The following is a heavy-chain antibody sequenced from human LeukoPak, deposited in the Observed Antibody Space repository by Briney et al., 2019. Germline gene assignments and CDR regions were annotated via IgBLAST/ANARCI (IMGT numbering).Heavy chain of an antibody. V-gene: IGHV4-59*12. Sequence: SETLSLTCTVSGGSISTYYWSWIRQPPGKGLEWIGYIYHSGSTKYNPSLKSRVTMSVDTSKNQFSLKPSSVTAADTAVYYCARALSGTDFDYWGQGTLVTVSS. CDR3: ARALSGTDFDY. J-gene: IGHJ4*02. D-gene: IGHD1-26*01. CDR1: GGSISTYY. CDR2: IYHSGST.